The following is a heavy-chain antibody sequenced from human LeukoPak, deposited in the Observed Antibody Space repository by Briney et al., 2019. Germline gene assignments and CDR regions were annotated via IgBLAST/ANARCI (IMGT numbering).Heavy chain of an antibody. Sequence: GGSLRLSCAASGFIFSNYAMHWVRQAPGQGLEWVAIISYDGSDKYYADSVKDRFTISRDNSKNTLYLQMNSLRAEDTAVYYCARDPVLGYSQYYFDYWGQGTLVTVSS. D-gene: IGHD5-18*01. J-gene: IGHJ4*02. CDR1: GFIFSNYA. CDR3: ARDPVLGYSQYYFDY. V-gene: IGHV3-30-3*01. CDR2: ISYDGSDK.